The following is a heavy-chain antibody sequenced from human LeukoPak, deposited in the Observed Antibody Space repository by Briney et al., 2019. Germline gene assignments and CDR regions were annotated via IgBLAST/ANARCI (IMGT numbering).Heavy chain of an antibody. J-gene: IGHJ4*02. V-gene: IGHV3-74*01. CDR2: INSDGSNI. D-gene: IGHD2/OR15-2a*01. CDR3: AREGPRGNSQFDY. CDR1: GFTLSSYW. Sequence: RPGGSLRLSCAASGFTLSSYWMHWVRQAPGEGLVWVSRINSDGSNINYADSVKGRFTISRDNSKNTLYLQMNSLRAEDTAVYYCAREGPRGNSQFDYWGQGTLVTVSS.